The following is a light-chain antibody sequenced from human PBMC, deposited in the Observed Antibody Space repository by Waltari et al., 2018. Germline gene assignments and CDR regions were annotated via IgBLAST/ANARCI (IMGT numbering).Light chain of an antibody. Sequence: EKVMTQSPATLSVSPGERATLSCRASQSVYSKLAWYQQKPGQAPRLLIYGASTRATGIPARFSGSGSGTEFTLTISSLQSEDFAVYYCQQYNNWPPAFGQGTKVETK. V-gene: IGKV3-15*01. CDR1: QSVYSK. CDR2: GAS. J-gene: IGKJ1*01. CDR3: QQYNNWPPA.